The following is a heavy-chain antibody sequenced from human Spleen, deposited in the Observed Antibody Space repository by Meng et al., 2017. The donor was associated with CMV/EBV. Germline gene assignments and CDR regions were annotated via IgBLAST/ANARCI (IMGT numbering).Heavy chain of an antibody. V-gene: IGHV3-74*01. Sequence: GESLKISCAASGFPFSSYWMHWVRQAPGKGLVWVSYIRTDGSATNYADSVKGRFSISRDDAKNTLYLQMNSLRAEDTAVYYCARPLGGVTYGMDVWGQGTTVIVSS. J-gene: IGHJ6*02. CDR1: GFPFSSYW. CDR3: ARPLGGVTYGMDV. D-gene: IGHD3-16*01. CDR2: IRTDGSAT.